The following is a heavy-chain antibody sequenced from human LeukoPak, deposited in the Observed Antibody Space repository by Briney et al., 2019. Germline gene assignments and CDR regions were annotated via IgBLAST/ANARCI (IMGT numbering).Heavy chain of an antibody. V-gene: IGHV4-59*01. D-gene: IGHD3-22*01. Sequence: WIGYIYYSGSTNYNPSLKSRVTISVDTSKNQFSLKLGSVTAADTAVYYCARDPSGYFNYWGQGTLATVSS. CDR2: IYYSGST. J-gene: IGHJ4*02. CDR3: ARDPSGYFNY.